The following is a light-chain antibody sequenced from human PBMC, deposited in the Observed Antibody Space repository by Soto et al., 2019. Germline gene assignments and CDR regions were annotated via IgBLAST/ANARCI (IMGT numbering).Light chain of an antibody. V-gene: IGLV2-14*01. CDR1: SSGVGGYNY. CDR2: EVS. CDR3: SSYTSSSTFP. Sequence: QSVLTQPASVSGSPGQSITISCTGTSSGVGGYNYVSWYQQHPGKAPKLMIYEVSNRPSGVSNRFSGSKSGNTASLTISGLQAEDEADYYCSSYTSSSTFPFGTGTKVTVL. J-gene: IGLJ1*01.